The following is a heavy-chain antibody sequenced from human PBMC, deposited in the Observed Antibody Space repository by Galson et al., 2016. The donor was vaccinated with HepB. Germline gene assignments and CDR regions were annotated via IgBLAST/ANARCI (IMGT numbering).Heavy chain of an antibody. J-gene: IGHJ4*02. CDR1: GFTFSDHA. CDR3: AKHRLGYYDSGSPFDY. Sequence: SLRLSCAASGFTFSDHAMHWVRRAPGKGLDYVSAIGGNGDNTHYADSVRGRFTISRDNSKNTLYLQMSSLRAEDAAIYYCAKHRLGYYDSGSPFDYWGQGTLVTVSS. CDR2: IGGNGDNT. D-gene: IGHD3-10*01. V-gene: IGHV3-64D*08.